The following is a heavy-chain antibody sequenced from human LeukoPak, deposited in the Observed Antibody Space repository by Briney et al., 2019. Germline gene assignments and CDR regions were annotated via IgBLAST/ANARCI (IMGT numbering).Heavy chain of an antibody. J-gene: IGHJ4*02. D-gene: IGHD3-10*01. CDR3: ARGGARVVVTMVRGVSKVFDY. CDR2: INHSGST. CDR1: GGSFSGYY. Sequence: PSEALSLTCAVYGGSFSGYYWSWIRQPPGKGLEWIGEINHSGSTNYNPSLKSRVTMSVDTSKNQFSLKLSSVTAADTAVYYCARGGARVVVTMVRGVSKVFDYWGQGTLVTVSS. V-gene: IGHV4-34*01.